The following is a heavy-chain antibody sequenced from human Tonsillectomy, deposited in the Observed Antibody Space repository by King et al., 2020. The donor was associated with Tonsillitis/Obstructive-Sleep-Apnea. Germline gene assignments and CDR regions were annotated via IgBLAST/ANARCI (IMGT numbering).Heavy chain of an antibody. D-gene: IGHD4-11*01. CDR3: ERDCSNQAGTFDY. Sequence: VQLVESGGGVVQPGRSLRLSCAASGFSFSTYGMHWVRQAPGKGLEWVAVIWYDASKKYYADSVKGRFTISRDNSKNTLYLQINSLKVEDTAVYYCERDCSNQAGTFDYWGQATLPTVS. J-gene: IGHJ4*02. CDR1: GFSFSTYG. CDR2: IWYDASKK. V-gene: IGHV3-33*01.